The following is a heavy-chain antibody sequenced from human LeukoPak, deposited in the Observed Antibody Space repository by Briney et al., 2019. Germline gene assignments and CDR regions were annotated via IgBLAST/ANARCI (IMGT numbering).Heavy chain of an antibody. CDR3: ARDRTAAAADYYFDY. V-gene: IGHV3-30-3*01. D-gene: IGHD6-13*01. Sequence: QPGGSLRLSCAASKFTFSSYPMHWVRQAPGKGLEWVAVIANDGRDKHCADSVKGRFTISRDNSKNTLYLQINSLRAEDTAVYYCARDRTAAAADYYFDYWGQGTLVTVSS. CDR1: KFTFSSYP. CDR2: IANDGRDK. J-gene: IGHJ4*02.